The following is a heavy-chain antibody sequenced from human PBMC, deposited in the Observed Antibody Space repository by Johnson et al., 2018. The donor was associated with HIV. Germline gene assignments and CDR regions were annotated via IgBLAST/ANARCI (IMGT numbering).Heavy chain of an antibody. CDR1: GFTFGTFA. CDR3: ARGWVRVAARYAFDI. J-gene: IGHJ3*02. V-gene: IGHV3-30*04. D-gene: IGHD6-6*01. CDR2: ISYEGSTK. Sequence: QVQLVESGGVVVQPGGSLRLSCAASGFTFGTFAMHWVRQAPGKGLEWVAVISYEGSTKYYADSVKGRFTISRDNAKNSLYLQMNSLRAEDTSLYYCARGWVRVAARYAFDIWGQGTMVTVSS.